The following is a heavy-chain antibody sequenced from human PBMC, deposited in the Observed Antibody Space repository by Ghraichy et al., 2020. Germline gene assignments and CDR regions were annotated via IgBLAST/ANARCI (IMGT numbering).Heavy chain of an antibody. V-gene: IGHV3-48*02. D-gene: IGHD6-13*01. CDR3: ASSRSSSSWYRI. CDR1: GFTFSSYS. CDR2: ISSSSSTI. J-gene: IGHJ3*02. Sequence: GGSLRLSCAASGFTFSSYSMNWVRQAPGKGLEWVSYISSSSSTIYYADSVKGRFTISRDNAKNSLYLQMNSLRDEDTAVYYCASSRSSSSWYRIWGQGTMVTVSS.